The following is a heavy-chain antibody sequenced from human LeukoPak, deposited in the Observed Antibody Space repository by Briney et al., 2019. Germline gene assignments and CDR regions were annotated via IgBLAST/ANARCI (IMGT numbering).Heavy chain of an antibody. CDR1: GGSITSSNYY. V-gene: IGHV4-39*01. CDR3: VYYYGSGSVEY. D-gene: IGHD3-10*01. CDR2: FYYSGST. Sequence: SETLSLTCTVSGGSITSSNYYWGWIRQPPGKGLEWIGSFYYSGSTNYNPSLKSRVTIPVDTSKNQFSLKLSSVTAADTAVYYCVYYYGSGSVEYWGQGTLVTVSS. J-gene: IGHJ4*02.